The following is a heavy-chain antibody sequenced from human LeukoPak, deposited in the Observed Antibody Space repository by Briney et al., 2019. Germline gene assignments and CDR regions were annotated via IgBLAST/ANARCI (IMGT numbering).Heavy chain of an antibody. CDR2: ISTSSSYI. CDR3: ASGSGSPWGFRYYYYMDV. Sequence: GGSLRLSCAAYGFTFSSYSMNWVRQAPGKGLEWVSFISTSSSYIYYADSVKGRFTISRDNAKNSLYLEMNSLRAEDTAVYYCASGSGSPWGFRYYYYMDVWGKGTTVTVSS. V-gene: IGHV3-21*04. J-gene: IGHJ6*03. D-gene: IGHD7-27*01. CDR1: GFTFSSYS.